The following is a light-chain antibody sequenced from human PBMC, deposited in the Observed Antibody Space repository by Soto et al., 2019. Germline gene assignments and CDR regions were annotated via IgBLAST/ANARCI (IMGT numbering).Light chain of an antibody. Sequence: EIVLTQSPGTLSLSLGERATLSCRASQSVSSNYLAWYQQKPGQAPRHLIYGTSSRATGIPDRFSGSGSGTDFTLPINRLQPEDFAVYYCQQYGNSPRYSFGQGTKLEI. CDR1: QSVSSNY. CDR2: GTS. V-gene: IGKV3-20*01. CDR3: QQYGNSPRYS. J-gene: IGKJ2*03.